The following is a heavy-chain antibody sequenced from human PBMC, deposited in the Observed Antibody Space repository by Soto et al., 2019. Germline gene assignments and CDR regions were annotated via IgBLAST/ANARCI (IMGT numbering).Heavy chain of an antibody. CDR1: GYTFTNYG. V-gene: IGHV1-18*01. CDR2: ISADNGNT. CDR3: ARRGVLPDY. J-gene: IGHJ4*02. D-gene: IGHD3-10*01. Sequence: ASVKVSCRTSGYTFTNYGISWVRQAPGQGLEWMGWISADNGNTNYARNLQGRVTMTTDTSTGTSYMVLRSLTSDDTAVYYCARRGVLPDYWGQGTLVTVSS.